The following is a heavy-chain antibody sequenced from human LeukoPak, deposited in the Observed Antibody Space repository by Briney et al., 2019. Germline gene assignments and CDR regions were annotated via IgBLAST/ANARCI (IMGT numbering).Heavy chain of an antibody. V-gene: IGHV1-69*04. D-gene: IGHD6-19*01. CDR1: GGTFSSYT. CDR3: ARDLIRGYSSGITGFDY. CDR2: IIPMLGIA. J-gene: IGHJ4*02. Sequence: ATVKVSRKASGGTFSSYTISWVRQAPGQGLEWVGRIIPMLGIANYAQKFQGRVTITADKSTSTAYMELSSLRSEDTAVYYCARDLIRGYSSGITGFDYWGQGTRVTVSS.